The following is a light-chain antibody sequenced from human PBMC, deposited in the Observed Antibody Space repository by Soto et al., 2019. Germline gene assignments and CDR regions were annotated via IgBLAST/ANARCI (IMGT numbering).Light chain of an antibody. CDR3: QQYGSSPLT. CDR1: QSVSGRY. CDR2: GAS. Sequence: EIVLTQSPGTLSLSPGESATLSCRASQSVSGRYLAWYQQKPGQAPRLLIYGASNRATGIPDRFSGSGSGTDFTLTISRLEPEDFAVYYCQQYGSSPLTFGGGAKVEIK. J-gene: IGKJ4*01. V-gene: IGKV3-20*01.